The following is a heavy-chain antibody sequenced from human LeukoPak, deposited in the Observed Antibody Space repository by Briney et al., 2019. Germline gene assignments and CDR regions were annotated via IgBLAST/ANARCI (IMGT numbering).Heavy chain of an antibody. CDR3: ATIVPDVVATLTFDY. D-gene: IGHD2-15*01. CDR1: GFTVSSNY. J-gene: IGHJ4*02. Sequence: PGGSLRLSCAASGFTVSSNYMSWVRQAPGKGLEWVSVIYSGGRTYYADSVKGRFTISRDNSKNTLYLQMNSLRAEDTAVYYCATIVPDVVATLTFDYWGQGTLVTVSS. CDR2: IYSGGRT. V-gene: IGHV3-66*01.